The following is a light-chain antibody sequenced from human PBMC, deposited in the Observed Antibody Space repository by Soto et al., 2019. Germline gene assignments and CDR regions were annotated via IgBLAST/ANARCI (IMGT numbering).Light chain of an antibody. V-gene: IGKV3-15*01. J-gene: IGKJ4*01. CDR1: QTINNN. CDR3: KQYDKSIT. CDR2: GAS. Sequence: MTQAPATLSVSPGERATLSCRASQTINNNVGWYQLKDGQVPRLVIYGASTRATDIPARFSGSGSGTDFPLTINRLEPEDFAVYYRKQYDKSITFGGGTKVDI.